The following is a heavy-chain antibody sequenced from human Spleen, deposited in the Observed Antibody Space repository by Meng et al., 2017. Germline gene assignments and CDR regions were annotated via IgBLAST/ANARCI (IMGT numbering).Heavy chain of an antibody. V-gene: IGHV1-8*01. Sequence: ASVKVSCKASGYTFTSYDINWVRQATGQGLEWMGWMNPNSGNTGYAQKFQGRVTMTRNTSISTAYMELSSLRSEDTAVYYCARASKMAAAGTGTNFDYWGQGTLVTVSS. CDR3: ARASKMAAAGTGTNFDY. D-gene: IGHD6-13*01. CDR2: MNPNSGNT. J-gene: IGHJ4*02. CDR1: GYTFTSYD.